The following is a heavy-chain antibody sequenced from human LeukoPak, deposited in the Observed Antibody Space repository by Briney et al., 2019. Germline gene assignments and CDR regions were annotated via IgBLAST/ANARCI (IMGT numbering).Heavy chain of an antibody. CDR3: ARVRGVGATKVSAFDI. Sequence: ASVKVSCKASGYTFTSYYMHWVRQAPGQGLEWMGIINPSGGSTSYAQKFQGRVTMTRDTSTSTVYMELSSLRSEDTAVYYCARVRGVGATKVSAFDIWGQGTMVTVPS. CDR2: INPSGGST. J-gene: IGHJ3*02. V-gene: IGHV1-46*01. CDR1: GYTFTSYY. D-gene: IGHD1-26*01.